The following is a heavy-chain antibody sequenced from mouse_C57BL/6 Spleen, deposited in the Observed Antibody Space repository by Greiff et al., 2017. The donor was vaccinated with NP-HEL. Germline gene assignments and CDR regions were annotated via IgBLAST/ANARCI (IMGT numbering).Heavy chain of an antibody. CDR1: GFTFSSYT. V-gene: IGHV5-9*01. J-gene: IGHJ2*01. CDR3: ARHGSPYYFDY. CDR2: ISGGGGNT. Sequence: EVMLVESGGGLVKPGGSLKLSCAASGFTFSSYTMSWVRQTPEKRLEWVATISGGGGNTYYPDSVKGRFTISRDNAKNTLYLQMSSLRSEDTALYYFARHGSPYYFDYWGQGTTLTVSS. D-gene: IGHD1-1*02.